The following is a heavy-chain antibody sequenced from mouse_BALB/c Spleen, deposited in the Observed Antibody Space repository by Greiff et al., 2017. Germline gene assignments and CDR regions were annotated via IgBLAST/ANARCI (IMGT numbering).Heavy chain of an antibody. V-gene: IGHV5-4*02. Sequence: EVKVVESGGGLVKPGGSLKLSCAASGFTFSDYYMYWVRQTPEKRLEWVATISDGGSYTYYPDSVKGRFTISRDNAKNNLYLQMSSLKSEDTAMYYCARGKYGNYDYAMDYWGQGTSVTVSS. CDR2: ISDGGSYT. CDR3: ARGKYGNYDYAMDY. D-gene: IGHD2-10*02. CDR1: GFTFSDYY. J-gene: IGHJ4*01.